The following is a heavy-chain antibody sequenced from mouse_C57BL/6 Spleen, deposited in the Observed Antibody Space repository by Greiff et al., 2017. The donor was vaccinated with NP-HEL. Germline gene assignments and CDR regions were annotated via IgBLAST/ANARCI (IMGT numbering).Heavy chain of an antibody. CDR1: GFNIKDYY. CDR2: IDPEDGDT. Sequence: VQLQQSGAELVRPGASVKLSCTASGFNIKDYYMHWVKQRPEQGLEWIGRIDPEDGDTEYAPQFQGKATMTADTSSNTAYLQLSSLTSEDTAVYYCTRSDYYGSSWYYAMDYWGQGTSVTVSS. V-gene: IGHV14-1*01. CDR3: TRSDYYGSSWYYAMDY. J-gene: IGHJ4*01. D-gene: IGHD1-1*01.